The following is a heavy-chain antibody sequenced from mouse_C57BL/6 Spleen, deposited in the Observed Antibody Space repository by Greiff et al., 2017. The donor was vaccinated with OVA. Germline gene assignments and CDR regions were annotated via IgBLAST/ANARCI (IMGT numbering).Heavy chain of an antibody. D-gene: IGHD1-1*01. J-gene: IGHJ2*01. CDR3: ALITTVVARGY. V-gene: IGHV1-55*01. CDR2: IYPGSGST. CDR1: GYTFTSYW. Sequence: QVQLQQPGAELVKPGASVKMSCKASGYTFTSYWITWVKQRTGQGLEWIGDIYPGSGSTNYNEKFKSKATLTVDTSSSTAYSQLSSLTSEDSAVYYCALITTVVARGYWGQGTTLTVSS.